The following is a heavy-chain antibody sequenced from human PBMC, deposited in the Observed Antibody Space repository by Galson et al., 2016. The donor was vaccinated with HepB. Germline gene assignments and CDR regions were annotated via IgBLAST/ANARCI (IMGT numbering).Heavy chain of an antibody. CDR1: GFAVSSSY. V-gene: IGHV3-53*01. CDR3: AREVGGVSGHLLFNF. CDR2: MYSGGGT. D-gene: IGHD6-19*01. Sequence: SLRLSCAASGFAVSSSYMSWVRQSPGKGLEWVSVMYSGGGTYYPDSVKGRFAISRDIYKNTMYLQMSNLRAEDTAVYYCAREVGGVSGHLLFNFWGQGTHVTVSS. J-gene: IGHJ4*02.